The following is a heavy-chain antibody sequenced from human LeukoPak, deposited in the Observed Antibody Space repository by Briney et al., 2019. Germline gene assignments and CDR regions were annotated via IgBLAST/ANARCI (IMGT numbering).Heavy chain of an antibody. D-gene: IGHD6-6*01. CDR3: ARESSSPYYMDV. V-gene: IGHV4-4*02. CDR1: GGSISSSDW. J-gene: IGHJ6*03. Sequence: SETLSLTCAVSGGSISSSDWWSWVRQPPGKGLEWIGEIYHSGSTNYNPSLKSRVTISVDKSKNRFSLKLNSVTAADTAVYYCARESSSPYYMDVWGKGTTVTVSS. CDR2: IYHSGST.